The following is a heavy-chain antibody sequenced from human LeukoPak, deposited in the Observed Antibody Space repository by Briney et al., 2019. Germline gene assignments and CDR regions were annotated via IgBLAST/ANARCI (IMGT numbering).Heavy chain of an antibody. Sequence: SETLSLTCSVSGDSISSRDYYWSWIRQPPGKGLEWIGYIYYSGSTSYNPSLKSRVTISVDTSKNQFSLRLSSVTAADTAVYYCARGPTPRLTGYYEYYYYYMDVWGKGTTVTVSS. CDR3: ARGPTPRLTGYYEYYYYYMDV. V-gene: IGHV4-30-4*08. D-gene: IGHD3-9*01. CDR1: GDSISSRDYY. CDR2: IYYSGST. J-gene: IGHJ6*03.